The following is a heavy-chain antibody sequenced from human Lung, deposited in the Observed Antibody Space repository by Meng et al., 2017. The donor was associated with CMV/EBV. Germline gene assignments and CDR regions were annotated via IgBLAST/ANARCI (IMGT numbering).Heavy chain of an antibody. D-gene: IGHD3-10*01. CDR3: AGRGPYGRVLNV. Sequence: SXXVSCKASGGTSNTYTFNWVRQAPGRGLEWMGGIIPYLDESNYAQTFQGRLTITSDRSTAAFMELTSLRSEDTAVYFCAGRGPYGRVLNVWCQGTLVTVSS. V-gene: IGHV1-69*10. CDR2: IIPYLDES. CDR1: GGTSNTYT. J-gene: IGHJ4*03.